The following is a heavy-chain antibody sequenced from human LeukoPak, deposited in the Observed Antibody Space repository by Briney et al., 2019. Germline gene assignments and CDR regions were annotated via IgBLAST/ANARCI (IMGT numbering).Heavy chain of an antibody. CDR1: GFIFSSYW. J-gene: IGHJ4*02. V-gene: IGHV3-7*04. CDR3: ARARLAVSGNYFEN. D-gene: IGHD6-19*01. CDR2: IKEDGSEK. Sequence: GSLRLSCAASGFIFSSYWMSWVRQAPGKGLEWVANIKEDGSEKYYVDSVKGRFTISRDNAKNSLYLQMNSLRVEDAAVYHCARARLAVSGNYFENWGQGTLVTVSS.